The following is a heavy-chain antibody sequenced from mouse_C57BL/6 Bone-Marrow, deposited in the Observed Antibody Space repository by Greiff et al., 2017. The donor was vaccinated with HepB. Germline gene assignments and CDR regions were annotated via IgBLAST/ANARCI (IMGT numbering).Heavy chain of an antibody. CDR2: ISSGGDYI. D-gene: IGHD2-4*01. CDR1: GFTFSSYA. V-gene: IGHV5-9-1*02. Sequence: EVMLVESGEGLVKPGGSLKLSCAASGFTFSSYAMSWVRQTPEKRLEWVAYISSGGDYIYYADTVKGRFTISRDNARNTLYLQMSSLKSEDTAMYYCTREPSMITRGYWYFDVWGTGTTVTVSS. J-gene: IGHJ1*03. CDR3: TREPSMITRGYWYFDV.